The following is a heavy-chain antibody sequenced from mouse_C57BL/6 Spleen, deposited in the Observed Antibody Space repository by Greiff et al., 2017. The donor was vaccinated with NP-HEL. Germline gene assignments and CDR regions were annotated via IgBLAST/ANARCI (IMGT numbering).Heavy chain of an antibody. J-gene: IGHJ3*01. D-gene: IGHD2-1*01. CDR3: ARWGNYETY. CDR1: GYTFTSYW. V-gene: IGHV1-69*01. CDR2: IDPSDSYT. Sequence: QVQLQQPGAELVMPGASVKLSCKASGYTFTSYWMHWVKQRPGQGLEWIGEIDPSDSYTNYNQKFKGKSTLTVDKSASTAYMQLSSLTSEDSAVYYCARWGNYETYWGQGTLVTVSA.